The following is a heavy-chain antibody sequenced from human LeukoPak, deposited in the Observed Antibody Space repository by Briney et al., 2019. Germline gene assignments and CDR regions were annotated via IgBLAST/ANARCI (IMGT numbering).Heavy chain of an antibody. V-gene: IGHV1-69*05. J-gene: IGHJ5*02. Sequence: ASVKVSCKASGGTFSSYAISWVRQAPGQGLEWMGVIIPIFGTANYAQKFQGRVTITTDESTSTAYMELSSLRSEDTAVYYCAREWRIRGSYEGVWFDPWGQGTLVTVSS. CDR3: AREWRIRGSYEGVWFDP. CDR2: IIPIFGTA. D-gene: IGHD1-26*01. CDR1: GGTFSSYA.